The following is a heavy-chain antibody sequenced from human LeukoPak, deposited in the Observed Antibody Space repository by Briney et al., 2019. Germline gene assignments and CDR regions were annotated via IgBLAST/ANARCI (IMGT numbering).Heavy chain of an antibody. J-gene: IGHJ4*02. D-gene: IGHD3-16*02. Sequence: GGSLRLSCAASGFTFSSYSMNWVRQAPGKGLEWVSTISSSSSYIYYADSVKGRFTISRDNAKNSLYLQMNSLRAEDTAVYYCARDLSGGSMITFGGVIVASRELDYWGQGTLVTVSS. CDR2: ISSSSSYI. CDR1: GFTFSSYS. CDR3: ARDLSGGSMITFGGVIVASRELDY. V-gene: IGHV3-21*01.